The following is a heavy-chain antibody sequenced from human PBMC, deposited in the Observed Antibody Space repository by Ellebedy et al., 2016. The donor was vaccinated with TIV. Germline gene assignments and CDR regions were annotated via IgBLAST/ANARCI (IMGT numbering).Heavy chain of an antibody. CDR2: ISYDGRSK. CDR1: GFTFGNYA. D-gene: IGHD5-18*01. Sequence: PLETLSLTCAASGFTFGNYAMHWVRQTPGKGLEWVAVISYDGRSKYYSDSVRGRFTLSRDNSKNTLYLQMNSLRAEDTAVYYCATGGYSNGYGGWFDPWGQGTLVTVSS. J-gene: IGHJ5*02. CDR3: ATGGYSNGYGGWFDP. V-gene: IGHV3-30*03.